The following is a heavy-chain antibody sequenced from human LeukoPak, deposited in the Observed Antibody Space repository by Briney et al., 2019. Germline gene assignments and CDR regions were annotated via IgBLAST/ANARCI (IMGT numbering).Heavy chain of an antibody. CDR1: GGSLSSGSSY. CDR2: IYHSTTT. Sequence: PSETLSLTCTVSGGSLSSGSSYATWIRQHPGKGLEWIGYIYHSTTTNYNPSLTSRVTISVDKSKNHFSLKLTSVTTADTAVYYCARESADYAAGGDAFDIWGPGTMVTVSS. J-gene: IGHJ3*02. D-gene: IGHD3-16*01. V-gene: IGHV4-61*03. CDR3: ARESADYAAGGDAFDI.